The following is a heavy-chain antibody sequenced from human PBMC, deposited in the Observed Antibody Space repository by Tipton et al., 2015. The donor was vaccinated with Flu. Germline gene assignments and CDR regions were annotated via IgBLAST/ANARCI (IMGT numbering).Heavy chain of an antibody. D-gene: IGHD3-16*02. Sequence: GLVKPSETLSLTCSVSSGSISSYFWTWVRQAPGKGLEWIGNIYYTGTTSYNPSLKSRASISVDTSKTQSSLKLSSVTAADTAVYYCARDDARYPRAFDIWGQGTPVSVSS. CDR2: IYYTGTT. CDR1: SGSISSYF. CDR3: ARDDARYPRAFDI. V-gene: IGHV4-59*01. J-gene: IGHJ3*02.